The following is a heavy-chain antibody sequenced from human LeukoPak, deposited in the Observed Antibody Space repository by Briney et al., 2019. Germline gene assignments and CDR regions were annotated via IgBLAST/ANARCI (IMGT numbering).Heavy chain of an antibody. CDR3: AKEAPTYSYGYDYFDY. CDR1: GGSFSGYY. V-gene: IGHV3-23*01. Sequence: PSETLSLTCAVYGGSFSGYYWSWVRQAPGKGLEWVSAISGSGGSTYYADSVKGRFTISRDNSKNTLYLQMNSLRAEDTAVYYCAKEAPTYSYGYDYFDYWGQGTLVTVSS. D-gene: IGHD5-18*01. J-gene: IGHJ4*02. CDR2: ISGSGGST.